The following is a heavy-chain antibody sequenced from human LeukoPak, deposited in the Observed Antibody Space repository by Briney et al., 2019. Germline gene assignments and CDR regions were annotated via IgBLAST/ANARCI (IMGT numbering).Heavy chain of an antibody. Sequence: GGSLRLSCAASGFTFSSYWMHWVRQVPGKGLVWVSRINSDGSSIRYADSVKDRFTIARDNARKTLYLQMNSLRAEDTAVYHCARSHYYDSSGQFYYYYGLDVWGQGTTVTVSS. CDR3: ARSHYYDSSGQFYYYYGLDV. D-gene: IGHD3-22*01. CDR1: GFTFSSYW. J-gene: IGHJ6*02. V-gene: IGHV3-74*01. CDR2: INSDGSSI.